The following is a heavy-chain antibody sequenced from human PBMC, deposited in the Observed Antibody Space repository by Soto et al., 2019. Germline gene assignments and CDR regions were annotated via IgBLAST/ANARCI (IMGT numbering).Heavy chain of an antibody. V-gene: IGHV1-69*01. CDR1: GGTFSSYP. Sequence: QVQLVQSGAEVKKPGSSVKVSCEASGGTFSSYPINWVRQAPGQGLEWMGGIIPFFGTSNYAQKFQGRVTITADDSTSTAYRELRSLRSEDTAVYYCERVGHITNYGMAVWGPGTTVTVSS. CDR3: ERVGHITNYGMAV. D-gene: IGHD1-26*01. J-gene: IGHJ6*02. CDR2: IIPFFGTS.